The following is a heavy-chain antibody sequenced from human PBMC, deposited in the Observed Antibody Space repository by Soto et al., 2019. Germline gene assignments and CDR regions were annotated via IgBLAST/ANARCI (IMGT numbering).Heavy chain of an antibody. Sequence: GGSLRLSCAASGFTFSTYAMSWVRQAPGKGLEWVSGISGSGGATYYTDSVKGRFTISRDNSKNTLCLQMNNLGVEDTAVYYCVRRRAAHQFDPWGQGTLVTVSS. CDR3: VRRRAAHQFDP. CDR1: GFTFSTYA. CDR2: ISGSGGAT. J-gene: IGHJ5*02. D-gene: IGHD6-13*01. V-gene: IGHV3-23*01.